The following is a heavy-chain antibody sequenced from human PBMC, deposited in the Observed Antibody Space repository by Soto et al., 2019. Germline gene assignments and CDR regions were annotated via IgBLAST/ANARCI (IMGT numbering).Heavy chain of an antibody. Sequence: PGGSLRLSCAASGFTFSSYAMHWVRQAPGKGLEWVAVISYDGSNKYYADSVKGRFTISRDNSKNTLYLQMNSLRAEDTAVYYCASPAKVQWLVYYFDYWGQGTLVTVSS. CDR3: ASPAKVQWLVYYFDY. CDR1: GFTFSSYA. J-gene: IGHJ4*02. CDR2: ISYDGSNK. V-gene: IGHV3-30-3*01. D-gene: IGHD6-19*01.